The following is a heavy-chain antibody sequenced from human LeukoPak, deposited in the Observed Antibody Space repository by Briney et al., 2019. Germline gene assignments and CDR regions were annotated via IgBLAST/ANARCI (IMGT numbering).Heavy chain of an antibody. V-gene: IGHV3-9*03. J-gene: IGHJ5*02. Sequence: GRSLRLSCAVSGFTFDDYAMHWVRQAPGKGLEWVSGISWNSGSIGYADSVKGRFTISRDNAKNSLYLQMNSLRAEDMALYYCAKAGCSSTSCYGNWFDPWGQGTLVTVSS. CDR1: GFTFDDYA. CDR2: ISWNSGSI. CDR3: AKAGCSSTSCYGNWFDP. D-gene: IGHD2-2*01.